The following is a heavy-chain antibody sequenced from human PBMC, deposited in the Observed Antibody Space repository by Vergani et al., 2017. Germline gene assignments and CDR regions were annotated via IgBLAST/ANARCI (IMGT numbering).Heavy chain of an antibody. CDR2: INPNSGGT. J-gene: IGHJ6*02. V-gene: IGHV1-2*02. Sequence: QVQLVQSGAEVKKPGASVKVSCKASGYTFTGYYMHWVRQAPGQGLEWMGWINPNSGGTNYAQKFKGRVTMTRDTSISTAYMGLSRLGSDDTAVYYCARVRPRDHGYGVLWLGTPYGMDVWGQGTTVTVSS. CDR3: ARVRPRDHGYGVLWLGTPYGMDV. D-gene: IGHD5-12*01. CDR1: GYTFTGYY.